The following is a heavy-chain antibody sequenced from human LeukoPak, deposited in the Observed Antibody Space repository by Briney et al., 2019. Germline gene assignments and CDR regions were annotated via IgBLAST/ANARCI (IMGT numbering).Heavy chain of an antibody. V-gene: IGHV1-69*04. CDR3: ARGAGYCSGGSCYSYDY. Sequence: SVKVSCKASGGTFSSYAISWVRQAPGQGLEWMGRIIPILGIANYAQKFQGRVTITADKSTSTAYMELSSLRSEDTAVYYCARGAGYCSGGSCYSYDYWGQGTLVTVSS. CDR2: IIPILGIA. D-gene: IGHD2-15*01. CDR1: GGTFSSYA. J-gene: IGHJ4*02.